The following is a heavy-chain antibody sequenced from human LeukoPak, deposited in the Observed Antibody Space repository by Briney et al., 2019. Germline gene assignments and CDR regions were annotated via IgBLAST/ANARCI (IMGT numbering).Heavy chain of an antibody. D-gene: IGHD5/OR15-5a*01. V-gene: IGHV3-30*04. CDR1: GFSFSDHP. J-gene: IGHJ4*02. CDR2: IGSDGTKK. Sequence: GRSLRLSCVASGFSFSDHPFHWVRQSPDKGLEWVALIGSDGTKKCYADSVQGRFTVSRENSKNTLFLQMNTLRADDTAVYFCARQMTSTRLFDSWGQGTLVTVSS. CDR3: ARQMTSTRLFDS.